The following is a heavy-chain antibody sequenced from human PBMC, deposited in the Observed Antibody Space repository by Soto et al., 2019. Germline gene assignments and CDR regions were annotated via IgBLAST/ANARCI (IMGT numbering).Heavy chain of an antibody. CDR2: IYYSGST. V-gene: IGHV4-59*01. Sequence: QVQLQESGPGLVKPSETLSLTCTVSGGSISSYYWSWIRQPPGKGLEWIGYIYYSGSTNYNPSLKSRVTRSVDTSENQFALKLSSVPAADTAVYYCARGRDGSSGYLYYFDYWGQGTLVTVSS. CDR1: GGSISSYY. CDR3: ARGRDGSSGYLYYFDY. J-gene: IGHJ4*02. D-gene: IGHD5-12*01.